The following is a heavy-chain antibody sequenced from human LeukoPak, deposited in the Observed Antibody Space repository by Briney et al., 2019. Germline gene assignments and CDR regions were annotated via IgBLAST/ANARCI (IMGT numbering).Heavy chain of an antibody. D-gene: IGHD2-2*01. Sequence: ASVKVSCKASGYTFTSYDINWVRQATGQGLEWMGWMNPNSGNTGYAQKFQGRVTITRNTSISTAYMELSSLRSEDTAVYYCARSFYCSSTSCCSAGAFDIWGQCTMVTVSS. CDR2: MNPNSGNT. CDR3: ARSFYCSSTSCCSAGAFDI. V-gene: IGHV1-8*03. CDR1: GYTFTSYD. J-gene: IGHJ3*02.